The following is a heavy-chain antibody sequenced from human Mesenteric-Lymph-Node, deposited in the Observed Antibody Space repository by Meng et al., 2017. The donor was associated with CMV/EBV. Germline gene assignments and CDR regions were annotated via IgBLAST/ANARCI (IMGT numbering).Heavy chain of an antibody. V-gene: IGHV4-34*01. CDR3: ARGRGDRGGRWGDSHPPFYY. D-gene: IGHD1-26*01. Sequence: SDYYWSWISQPPGKGLEWIGEINHSGSSTYKASLKSRVTISLDTSKNQFSLKVTSVTAADTAVYYCARGRGDRGGRWGDSHPPFYYWGQGTLVTVSS. J-gene: IGHJ4*02. CDR2: INHSGSS. CDR1: SDYY.